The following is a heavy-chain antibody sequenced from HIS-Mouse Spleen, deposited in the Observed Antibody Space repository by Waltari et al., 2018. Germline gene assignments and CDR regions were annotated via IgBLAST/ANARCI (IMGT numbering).Heavy chain of an antibody. D-gene: IGHD3-10*01. J-gene: IGHJ4*02. V-gene: IGHV3-30*03. Sequence: QVQLVESGGGVVQPGRSLRLSCAASGFTFSSYGMHWVRQAPGKGLVWGVIISFDGSNKCSADSVKGRFTIPRDNSKNTLYLQMNSLRAEDTAVYYCEGVYGSGSYYFDYWGQGTLVTVSS. CDR1: GFTFSSYG. CDR2: ISFDGSNK. CDR3: EGVYGSGSYYFDY.